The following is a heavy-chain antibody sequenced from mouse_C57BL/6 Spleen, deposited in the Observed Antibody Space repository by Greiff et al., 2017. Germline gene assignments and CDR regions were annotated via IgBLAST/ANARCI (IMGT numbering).Heavy chain of an antibody. Sequence: QVQLQQPGAELVKPGASVKLSCKASGYTFTSYWMHWVKQRPGQGLEWIGMIHPNSGSTNYNEKFKSKATLTVDKSSSTAYMQLSSLTSEDSAVYYCAREGITTVVAKGTFAYWGQGTLVTVSA. CDR3: AREGITTVVAKGTFAY. CDR1: GYTFTSYW. J-gene: IGHJ3*01. V-gene: IGHV1-64*01. CDR2: IHPNSGST. D-gene: IGHD1-1*01.